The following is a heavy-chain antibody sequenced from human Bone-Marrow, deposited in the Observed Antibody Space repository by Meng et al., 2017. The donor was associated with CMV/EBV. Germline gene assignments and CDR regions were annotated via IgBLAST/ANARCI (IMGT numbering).Heavy chain of an antibody. CDR1: GFTFSSYA. Sequence: GESLKISCAASGFTFSSYAMSWVRQAPGKGLEWVSLIHRDGNSYYGDSVKGRFTSSRDSSMNTLYLQMNSLKTEDTAVYYCATFKQQSVGGTYWYSDLWGRGTLVTVSS. CDR2: IHRDGNS. CDR3: ATFKQQSVGGTYWYSDL. D-gene: IGHD6-13*01. J-gene: IGHJ2*01. V-gene: IGHV3-66*02.